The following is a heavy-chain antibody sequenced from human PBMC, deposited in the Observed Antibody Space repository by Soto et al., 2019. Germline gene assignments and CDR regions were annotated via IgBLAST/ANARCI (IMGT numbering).Heavy chain of an antibody. CDR1: GFTFSSYA. J-gene: IGHJ3*02. V-gene: IGHV3-30-3*01. D-gene: IGHD3-9*01. CDR3: AREYYDILTGYYTGAFDI. CDR2: ISYDGSNK. Sequence: QVQLVESGGGVVQPGRSLRLSCAASGFTFSSYAMHWVRQAPGKGLEWVAVISYDGSNKYYADSVKGRFTISRDNSKNTLYLQMNSLRAEDTAVYYCAREYYDILTGYYTGAFDIWGQGTMVTVSS.